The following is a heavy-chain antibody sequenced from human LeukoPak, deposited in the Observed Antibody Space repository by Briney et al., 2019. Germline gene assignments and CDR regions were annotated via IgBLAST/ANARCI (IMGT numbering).Heavy chain of an antibody. D-gene: IGHD6-19*01. CDR2: IGTLADT. CDR1: GLTFSSHD. V-gene: IGHV3-13*01. CDR3: ATGRSRGWSYAFDI. J-gene: IGHJ3*02. Sequence: PGGSLRLSCAASGLTFSSHDMHWVRQVTGKGLEWVSAIGTLADTFYSDSVKGRFTISRENAKNSSYLQMNGLRAGDTAVYYCATGRSRGWSYAFDIWGRGTVVTVSS.